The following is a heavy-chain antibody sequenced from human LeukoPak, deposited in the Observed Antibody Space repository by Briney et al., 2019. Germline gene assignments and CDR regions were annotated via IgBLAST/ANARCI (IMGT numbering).Heavy chain of an antibody. J-gene: IGHJ4*02. CDR1: GYTFTSYG. V-gene: IGHV1-24*01. Sequence: ASVKVSCKASGYTFTSYGISWVRQAPGKGLEWMGGFDPEDGETIYAQKFQGRVTMTEDTSTDTAYMELSSLRSEDTAVYYCAITPRGSQWLAAFDYWGQGTLVTVSS. CDR2: FDPEDGET. D-gene: IGHD6-19*01. CDR3: AITPRGSQWLAAFDY.